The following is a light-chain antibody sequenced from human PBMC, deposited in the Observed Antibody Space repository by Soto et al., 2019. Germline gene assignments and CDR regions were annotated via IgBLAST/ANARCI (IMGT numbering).Light chain of an antibody. Sequence: DIQMTQSPSTLSASVGDRVSINCRASQSISAWLAWYQQKPGKAPRLLIYKASTLEIGVPSRFSGSGSGTEFTLSISSLQSEDFAVYYCQQYKSWPYTFGQGTKVDIK. V-gene: IGKV1-5*03. CDR3: QQYKSWPYT. CDR1: QSISAW. CDR2: KAS. J-gene: IGKJ2*01.